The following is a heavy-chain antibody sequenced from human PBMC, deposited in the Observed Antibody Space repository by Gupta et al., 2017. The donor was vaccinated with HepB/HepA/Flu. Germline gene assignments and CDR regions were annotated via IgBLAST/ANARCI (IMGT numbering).Heavy chain of an antibody. CDR1: GHTFTGYH. CDR3: ARAPGATTYFDY. D-gene: IGHD2-2*01. V-gene: IGHV1-2*02. Sequence: QVQLVQSGAEVKKPGASVKVSCKASGHTFTGYHMHWVRQAPGQGLEWMGWINPNSGGTNDAQKFQGRVTMTRDTSISTAYIELSRLRSDDTAVYYWARAPGATTYFDYWGQGTLVTGAS. CDR2: INPNSGGT. J-gene: IGHJ4*02.